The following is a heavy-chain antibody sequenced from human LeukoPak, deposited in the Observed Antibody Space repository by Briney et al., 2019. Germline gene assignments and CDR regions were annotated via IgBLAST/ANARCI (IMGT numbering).Heavy chain of an antibody. CDR3: ARIYYGSGNYFVFDY. D-gene: IGHD3-10*01. Sequence: ASVTVSCKASGGTFSSYTISWVRQAPGQGLEWMGGIIPIFGTPNYAQRFQGRVTITADEYTSTAYMELSSLRSEDTAVYHCARIYYGSGNYFVFDYWGQRTLVTVSS. V-gene: IGHV1-69*13. CDR2: IIPIFGTP. J-gene: IGHJ4*02. CDR1: GGTFSSYT.